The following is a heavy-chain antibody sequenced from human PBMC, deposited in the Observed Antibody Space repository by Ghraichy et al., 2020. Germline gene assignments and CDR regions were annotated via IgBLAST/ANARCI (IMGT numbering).Heavy chain of an antibody. Sequence: SETLSLTCRVSGAPLSPFSWAWIRQTPGKGLEWIGDVGNGANVHYNPSLKNRVTMSISWAQSVFSLRMTSVTAADSGLYFCARGSGMDVWGQGTTVTVS. J-gene: IGHJ6*02. V-gene: IGHV4-34*01. D-gene: IGHD3-10*01. CDR1: GAPLSPFS. CDR2: VGNGANV. CDR3: ARGSGMDV.